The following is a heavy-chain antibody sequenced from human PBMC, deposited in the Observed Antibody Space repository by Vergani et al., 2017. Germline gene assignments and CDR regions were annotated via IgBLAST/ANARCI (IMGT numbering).Heavy chain of an antibody. CDR1: GFTFSSYS. Sequence: EVQLVESGGGLVKPGGSLRLSCAASGFTFSSYSMNWVRQAPGKGLEWVSSISSSSSYIYYADSVKGRFTISRDNAKNSLYLQMNSLRAEDTAVYYCARDLYSSTDDAFDIWGQGTMVTVSS. CDR2: ISSSSSYI. V-gene: IGHV3-21*01. CDR3: ARDLYSSTDDAFDI. J-gene: IGHJ3*02. D-gene: IGHD6-13*01.